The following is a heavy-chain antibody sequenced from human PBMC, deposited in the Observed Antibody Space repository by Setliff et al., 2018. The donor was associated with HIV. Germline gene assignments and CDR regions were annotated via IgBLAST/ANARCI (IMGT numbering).Heavy chain of an antibody. V-gene: IGHV4-61*02. J-gene: IGHJ3*02. Sequence: SETLSLTCTVSGDSVRSRPYYWNWIRQPAGKGLEWIGRFDSTGGTDYNPSLKSRVTISLDTSRNQFSLKLASVTAADTAVYVCARYAAGPMHEAFDIWGQGTMVTVSS. CDR3: ARYAAGPMHEAFDI. CDR1: GDSVRSRPYY. D-gene: IGHD6-13*01. CDR2: FDSTGGT.